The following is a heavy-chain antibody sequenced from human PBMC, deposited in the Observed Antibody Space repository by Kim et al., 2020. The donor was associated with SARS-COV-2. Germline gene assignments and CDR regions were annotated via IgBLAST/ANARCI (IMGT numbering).Heavy chain of an antibody. CDR1: GFNFGFYA. CDR3: DASDY. V-gene: IGHV3-23*01. Sequence: GGSLRLSCAASGFNFGFYAMSWGRQAPGKGLEWVSTISGGGGNTHYADSVKGRLTISRDNSMNTLYLQMNSLRAEDTAVYYCDASDYWGQGTLVTVSS. CDR2: ISGGGGNT. J-gene: IGHJ4*02.